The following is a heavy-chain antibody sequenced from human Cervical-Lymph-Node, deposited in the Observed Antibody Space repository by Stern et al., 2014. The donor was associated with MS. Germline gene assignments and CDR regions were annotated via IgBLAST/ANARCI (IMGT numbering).Heavy chain of an antibody. CDR1: GYKFTNQW. CDR3: ATHPVGP. Sequence: VQLVQSGAEVKKPGESLKIYCKTSGYKFTNQWIAWVRQKPGKGLEFMGIIYPGDSDTKDSPSFQGQVAISADKSSNTAYRQWSSLKASDAAMYYCATHPVGPWGRGTLVTVSS. V-gene: IGHV5-51*01. J-gene: IGHJ5*02. CDR2: IYPGDSDT.